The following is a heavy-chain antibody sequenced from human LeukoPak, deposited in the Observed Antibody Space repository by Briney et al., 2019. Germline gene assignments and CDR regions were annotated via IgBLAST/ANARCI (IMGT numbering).Heavy chain of an antibody. CDR1: GYTFTGYY. CDR2: INPNSGDT. CDR3: ARDGKGGSGCFDP. Sequence: ASVNVSCQASGYTFTGYYLHWVRQAPGRGLEWMGWINPNSGDTNYAQRFQGRVTLTTDRCISTAYMVLNRLASADTAVYYRARDGKGGSGCFDPWGEGTLVTVSS. D-gene: IGHD3-16*01. V-gene: IGHV1-2*02. J-gene: IGHJ5*02.